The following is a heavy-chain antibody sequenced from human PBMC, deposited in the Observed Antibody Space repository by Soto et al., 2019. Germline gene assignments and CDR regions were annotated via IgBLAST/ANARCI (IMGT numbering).Heavy chain of an antibody. Sequence: GVSLRLSCSASGFAFHSYAMRWVRQAPGKGLEWVSTISANTGRTDYTDSVQGRFTISRDSSKNTLYLQMSSLRAEDKAVYYCAKLIAARRGYYFGYWGQGPRCTVSS. CDR3: AKLIAARRGYYFGY. CDR2: ISANTGRT. CDR1: GFAFHSYA. J-gene: IGHJ4*02. V-gene: IGHV3-23*01. D-gene: IGHD6-6*01.